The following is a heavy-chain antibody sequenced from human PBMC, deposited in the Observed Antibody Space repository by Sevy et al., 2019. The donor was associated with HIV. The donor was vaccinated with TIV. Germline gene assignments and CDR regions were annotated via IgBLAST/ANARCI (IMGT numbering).Heavy chain of an antibody. CDR3: ARGARGTLPSYYYYPMDV. Sequence: GGSLRLSCKGSGYRFTDYWIVSVRQMPGKGLEWMGIIYPGDSDTTYSPSFQGQVTISVDKSISTAYLQWRSLKASDTAIFYCARGARGTLPSYYYYPMDVWGQGTTVTVSS. J-gene: IGHJ6*02. D-gene: IGHD1-1*01. V-gene: IGHV5-51*01. CDR1: GYRFTDYW. CDR2: IYPGDSDT.